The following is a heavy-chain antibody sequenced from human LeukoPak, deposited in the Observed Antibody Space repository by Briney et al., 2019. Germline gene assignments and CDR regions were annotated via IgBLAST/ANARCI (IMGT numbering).Heavy chain of an antibody. CDR3: ASQMSGTSVSY. V-gene: IGHV4-59*08. Sequence: SETLSLTCTVSGGSISSYYWSWIRQPPGKGLEWIGYIYYSGSTNYNPSLKSRVTISVDTSKNQFSLKLSSVTAADTAVYYCASQMSGTSVSYWGQGTLVTVSS. J-gene: IGHJ4*02. CDR2: IYYSGST. D-gene: IGHD2-2*01. CDR1: GGSISSYY.